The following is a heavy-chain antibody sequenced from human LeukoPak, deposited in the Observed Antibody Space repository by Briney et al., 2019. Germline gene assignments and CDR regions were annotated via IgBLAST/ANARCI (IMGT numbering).Heavy chain of an antibody. J-gene: IGHJ4*02. CDR3: VRGSTLRHYQY. CDR2: IYYSGST. D-gene: IGHD3-16*01. Sequence: ETESLTCTVSGGSISSSTYYWGRIRRPPGKGLEWIGSIYYSGSTDYNKDRFTRVTVSVDTSKNRFSLNLSSVTAADTAVYYCVRGSTLRHYQYWGQGTLVTVSS. V-gene: IGHV4-39*01. CDR1: GGSISSSTYY.